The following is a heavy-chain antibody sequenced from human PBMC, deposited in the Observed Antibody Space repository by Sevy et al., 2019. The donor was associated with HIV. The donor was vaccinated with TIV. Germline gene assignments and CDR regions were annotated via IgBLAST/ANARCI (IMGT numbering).Heavy chain of an antibody. V-gene: IGHV3-48*02. CDR2: IGTAAGVT. CDR1: GFTFNTYN. J-gene: IGHJ4*02. D-gene: IGHD2-21*01. Sequence: GGSLRLSCAASGFTFNTYNLIWVRQTPGKGLEWLSFIGTAAGVTYYADSVKGRFTISRDNAKNSLYLQMNSLRDEDTAVYYCARCPGHYSIDYWGQGTLVTVSS. CDR3: ARCPGHYSIDY.